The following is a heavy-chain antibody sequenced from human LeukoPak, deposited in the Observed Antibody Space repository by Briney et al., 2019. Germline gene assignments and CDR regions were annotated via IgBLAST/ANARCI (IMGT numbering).Heavy chain of an antibody. CDR3: ARGPSTSSHYYYYMDV. CDR2: IYYSGST. Sequence: SQTLSLTCTVSGGSISSGDYYWSWIRQPPGEGLEWIGYIYYSGSTYYNPSLKSRVTISVDTSKNQFSLKLSSVTAADTAVYYCARGPSTSSHYYYYMDVWGKGTTVTVSS. V-gene: IGHV4-30-4*08. CDR1: GGSISSGDYY. J-gene: IGHJ6*03. D-gene: IGHD2-2*01.